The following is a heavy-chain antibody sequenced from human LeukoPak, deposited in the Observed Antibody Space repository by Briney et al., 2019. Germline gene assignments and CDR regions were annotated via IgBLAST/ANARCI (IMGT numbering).Heavy chain of an antibody. D-gene: IGHD3-22*01. Sequence: PSGTLSLTCAVSDGSISTNWWSWIRQPPGKGLEWIGSIYYSGSTYYNPSLKSRVTISVDTSKNQFSLKLSSVTAADTAVYYCASRSMYYYDTKPLQHWGQGTLVTVSS. CDR1: DGSISTNW. CDR3: ASRSMYYYDTKPLQH. J-gene: IGHJ1*01. V-gene: IGHV4-4*02. CDR2: IYYSGST.